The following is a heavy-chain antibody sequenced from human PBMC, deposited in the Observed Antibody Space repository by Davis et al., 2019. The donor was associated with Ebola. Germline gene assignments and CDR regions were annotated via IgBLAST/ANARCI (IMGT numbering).Heavy chain of an antibody. CDR1: GYSFTTYW. V-gene: IGHV5-10-1*01. CDR3: ARHQGSSWYLGPLAY. J-gene: IGHJ4*02. Sequence: GESLKISCKGSGYSFTTYWIIWVHQLPGKGLEWMGRIDPSDSYTDYSPSFQGHVTISADKSISTAYLQWSSLKASDTAMYYCARHQGSSWYLGPLAYWGQGTLVTVSS. CDR2: IDPSDSYT. D-gene: IGHD6-13*01.